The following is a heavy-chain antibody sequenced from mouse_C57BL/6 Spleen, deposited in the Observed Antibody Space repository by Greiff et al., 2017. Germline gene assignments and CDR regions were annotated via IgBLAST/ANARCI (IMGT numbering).Heavy chain of an antibody. CDR2: IHPNSGST. V-gene: IGHV1-64*01. Sequence: QVQLKQSGAELVKPGASVKLSCKASGYTFTSYWMHWVKQRPGQGLEWIGMIHPNSGSTNYNEKFKSKATLTVDKSSSTAYMQLSSLTSEDSAVYYCARGTGPFAYWGQGTLVTVSA. D-gene: IGHD4-1*01. J-gene: IGHJ3*01. CDR1: GYTFTSYW. CDR3: ARGTGPFAY.